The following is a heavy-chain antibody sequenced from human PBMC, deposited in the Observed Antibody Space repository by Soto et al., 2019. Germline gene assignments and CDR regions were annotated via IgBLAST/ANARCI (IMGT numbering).Heavy chain of an antibody. CDR1: GFTVSNNY. J-gene: IGHJ4*02. V-gene: IGHV3-53*01. D-gene: IGHD1-26*01. CDR3: ARVIPVGAIGRFYFDS. CDR2: MYSGGTAT. Sequence: EVQLVESGGGLIQPGGSLRLSCAASGFTVSNNYMTWVRQAPGKGLEWVSVMYSGGTATSYANSVKGRFTVSRANSKNTVSLHLDSVKADDTAVYYCARVIPVGAIGRFYFDSWGQGTLVTVS.